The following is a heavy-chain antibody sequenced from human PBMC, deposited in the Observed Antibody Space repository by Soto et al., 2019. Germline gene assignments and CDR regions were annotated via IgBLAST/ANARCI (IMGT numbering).Heavy chain of an antibody. CDR3: TTANSPWAPSIAVAGSNPINAFDI. CDR1: GFTFSNAW. V-gene: IGHV3-15*07. Sequence: GGSLRLSCAASGFTFSNAWMNWVRQAPGKGLEWVGRIKSKTDGGTTDYAAPVKGRFTISRDDSKNTLYLQMNSLKTEDTAVYYCTTANSPWAPSIAVAGSNPINAFDIWGQGTMVTVSS. CDR2: IKSKTDGGTT. D-gene: IGHD6-19*01. J-gene: IGHJ3*02.